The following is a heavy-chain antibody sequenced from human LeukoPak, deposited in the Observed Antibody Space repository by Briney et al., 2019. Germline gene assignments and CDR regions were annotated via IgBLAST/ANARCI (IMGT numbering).Heavy chain of an antibody. D-gene: IGHD3-22*01. J-gene: IGHJ4*02. CDR2: IRYDGSNK. CDR1: GFTFSSYG. V-gene: IGHV3-30*02. CDR3: AKIHSLTYYYDSSRDY. Sequence: GGSLRLSCAASGFTFSSYGMHWVRQAPGKGLEWVAFIRYDGSNKYYADSVKGRFTISRDNSKNTLYLQMNSLRAEDTAVYYCAKIHSLTYYYDSSRDYWGQGTLVTVSS.